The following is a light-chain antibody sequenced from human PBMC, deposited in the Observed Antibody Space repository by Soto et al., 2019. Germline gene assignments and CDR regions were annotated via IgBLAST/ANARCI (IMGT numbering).Light chain of an antibody. CDR3: QQSYSSPQT. CDR2: AAS. Sequence: DIRITQSPSTLSASEGDRVTITCRASQSISSWLAWYQQKPGKAPKLLIFAASSLQSGVPSRFSGSRSGPDFTLTISSLQPEDFAPYYCQQSYSSPQTFGQGSKVDIK. CDR1: QSISSW. J-gene: IGKJ1*01. V-gene: IGKV1-39*01.